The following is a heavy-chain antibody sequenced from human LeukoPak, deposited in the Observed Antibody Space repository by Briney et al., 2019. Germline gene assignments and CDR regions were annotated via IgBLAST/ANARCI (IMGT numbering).Heavy chain of an antibody. V-gene: IGHV3-30-3*01. CDR1: GFTFSSYA. CDR3: ETYNGI. J-gene: IGHJ4*02. CDR2: ISYDGSNK. Sequence: GGSLRLSCAASGFTFSSYAMHWVRQAPGKGLEWVAVISYDGSNKYCADSVKGRFTISRDNSKNTLYLQMNSLRAEDTAVYYCETYNGIWGQGTLVTVSS. D-gene: IGHD3-10*01.